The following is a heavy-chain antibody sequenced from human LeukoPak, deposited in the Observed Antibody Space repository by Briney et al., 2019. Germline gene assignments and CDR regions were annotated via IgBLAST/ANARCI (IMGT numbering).Heavy chain of an antibody. V-gene: IGHV4-4*02. J-gene: IGHJ4*02. CDR1: GGSISSSNW. D-gene: IGHD3-16*01. Sequence: SGTLSLTCAVSGGSISSSNWWSWVRQPPGKGLEWIGEIYHSGSTNYNPSLKSRVTISVDKSKNQFSLKLSSVTAADTAVYYCARLVLSYGNAFDHWGQGTLVTVSS. CDR2: IYHSGST. CDR3: ARLVLSYGNAFDH.